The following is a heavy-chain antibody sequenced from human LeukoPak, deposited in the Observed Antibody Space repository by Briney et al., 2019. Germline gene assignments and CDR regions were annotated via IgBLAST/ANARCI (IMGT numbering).Heavy chain of an antibody. V-gene: IGHV4-61*08. J-gene: IGHJ4*02. CDR1: GGSISSGGYY. Sequence: SETLSLTCTVSGGSISSGGYYWSWIRQHPGKGLEWIGYIYDSGSTNYNPSLKSRVTMSVDTSKNQFSLKLSSVTAADTAVYYCAREAYSSGGVENDYWGQGTLVTVSS. D-gene: IGHD6-19*01. CDR2: IYDSGST. CDR3: AREAYSSGGVENDY.